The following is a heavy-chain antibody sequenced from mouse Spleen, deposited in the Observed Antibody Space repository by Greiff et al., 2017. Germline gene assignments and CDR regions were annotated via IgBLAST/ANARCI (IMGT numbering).Heavy chain of an antibody. D-gene: IGHD1-1*01. CDR2: ISYDGSN. CDR1: GYSITSGYY. V-gene: IGHV3-6*01. J-gene: IGHJ4*01. CDR3: ARDYYGILSYAMDY. Sequence: ESGPGLVKPSQSLSLTCSVTGYSITSGYYWNWIRQFPGNKLEWMGYISYDGSNNYNPSLKNRISITRDTSKNQFFLKLNSVTTEDTATYYCARDYYGILSYAMDYWGQGTSVTVSS.